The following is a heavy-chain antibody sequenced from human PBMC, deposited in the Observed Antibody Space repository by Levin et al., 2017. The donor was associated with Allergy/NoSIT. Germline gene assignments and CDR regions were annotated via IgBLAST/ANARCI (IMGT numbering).Heavy chain of an antibody. CDR2: ISSSSSYI. J-gene: IGHJ4*02. V-gene: IGHV3-21*01. CDR3: ARDPYYYDSRGPPGRNY. CDR1: GFTFSSYS. D-gene: IGHD3-22*01. Sequence: GESLKISCAASGFTFSSYSMNWVRQAPGKGLEWVSSISSSSSYIYYADSVKGRFTISRDNAKNSLYLQMNSLRAEDTAVYYCARDPYYYDSRGPPGRNYWGQGTLVTVSS.